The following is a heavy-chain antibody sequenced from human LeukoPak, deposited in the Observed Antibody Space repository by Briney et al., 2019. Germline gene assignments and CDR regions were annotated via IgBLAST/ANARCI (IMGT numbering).Heavy chain of an antibody. J-gene: IGHJ4*02. Sequence: ASVKVSCKASGGTFSSYAISWVRQAPGQGLEWMGRIIPILGIANYAQKFQGRVTITADKSTSTAYMELSSLRSEDTAVYYCAKEWQQHLKRTDHWGQGTLVTVSS. V-gene: IGHV1-69*04. D-gene: IGHD1-1*01. CDR2: IIPILGIA. CDR3: AKEWQQHLKRTDH. CDR1: GGTFSSYA.